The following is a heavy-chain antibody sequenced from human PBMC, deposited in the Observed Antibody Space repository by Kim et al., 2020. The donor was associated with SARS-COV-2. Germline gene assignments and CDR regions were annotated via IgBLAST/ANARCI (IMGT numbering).Heavy chain of an antibody. CDR1: GFTFSTYY. CDR2: IKEDGSEK. Sequence: GGSLRLSCAASGFTFSTYYMHWVRQAPGKGLEWVANIKEDGSEKKYVDSVKGRFTISRDNAKNSVYLQMSSLRAEDTAVYYCMDNGWLYWGHGTLVTVS. J-gene: IGHJ1*01. D-gene: IGHD1-1*01. CDR3: MDNGWLY. V-gene: IGHV3-7*01.